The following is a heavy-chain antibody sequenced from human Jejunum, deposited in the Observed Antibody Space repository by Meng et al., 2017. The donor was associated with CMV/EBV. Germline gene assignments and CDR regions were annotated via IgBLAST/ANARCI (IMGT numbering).Heavy chain of an antibody. Sequence: SCAASGFTFSTYWMTWVRQAPGKGLEWVANIKQDGSEKYYVDSVKGRFTISRDNAKNSLFLQMNSLRAEDTAMCYCARNARGSGYWGQGTLVTVSS. CDR3: ARNARGSGY. J-gene: IGHJ4*02. D-gene: IGHD3-10*01. CDR2: IKQDGSEK. V-gene: IGHV3-7*01. CDR1: GFTFSTYW.